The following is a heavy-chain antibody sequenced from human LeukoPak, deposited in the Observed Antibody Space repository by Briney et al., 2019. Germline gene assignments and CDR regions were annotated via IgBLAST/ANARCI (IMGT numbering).Heavy chain of an antibody. CDR3: ARVRTTTGVVNLGDS. J-gene: IGHJ4*02. D-gene: IGHD3-3*01. CDR2: INPNSGGT. CDR1: GYTFTGYF. Sequence: ASVKVSCKTSGYTFTGYFMHWVRQAPGQGLEWVRWINPNSGGTNYAQKFRGRVTVTRDTSISTAYMELSSLRSDDTAVYYCARVRTTTGVVNLGDSWGPGTLVTVSS. V-gene: IGHV1-2*02.